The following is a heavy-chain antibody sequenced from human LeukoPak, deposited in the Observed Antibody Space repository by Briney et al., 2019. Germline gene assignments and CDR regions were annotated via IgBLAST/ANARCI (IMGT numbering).Heavy chain of an antibody. CDR1: GFTFSTYA. J-gene: IGHJ4*02. CDR2: IYSGGST. V-gene: IGHV3-66*01. Sequence: GGSLRLSCVASGFTFSTYAMGWVRQAPGKGLEWVSLIYSGGSTYYADSVKGRFTISRDNAKDSLYLQMNSLRVEDTAVYYCLRGDRRDYWGQGTLVTVSS. CDR3: LRGDRRDY.